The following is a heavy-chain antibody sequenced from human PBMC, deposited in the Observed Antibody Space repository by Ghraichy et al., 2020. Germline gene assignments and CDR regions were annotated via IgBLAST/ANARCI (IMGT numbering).Heavy chain of an antibody. CDR3: ARGESGARWDWFDP. D-gene: IGHD4-23*01. CDR2: VYYSGNT. J-gene: IGHJ5*02. CDR1: GASITTYY. Sequence: SETLSLTCTVSGASITTYYWNWLRQPPGEKLEWIGYVYYSGNTHYNPSLKSRVTMSMDTSKNQFSLNLNSVTAADTAVYYCARGESGARWDWFDPWGQGSLVTVSS. V-gene: IGHV4-59*01.